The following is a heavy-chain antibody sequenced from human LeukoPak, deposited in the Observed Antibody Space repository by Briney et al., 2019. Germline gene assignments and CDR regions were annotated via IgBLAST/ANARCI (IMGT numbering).Heavy chain of an antibody. D-gene: IGHD5-24*01. Sequence: PGGSLRLSCAASGFTFSSYEMNWVRQAPGKGLEWVSYISSSGSTIYYADSVKGRFTISRDNAKNSLYLQMNSLRAEDTAVYYCSMATITSYYYYYMDVWGKGTTVTISS. V-gene: IGHV3-48*03. CDR3: SMATITSYYYYYMDV. CDR2: ISSSGSTI. J-gene: IGHJ6*03. CDR1: GFTFSSYE.